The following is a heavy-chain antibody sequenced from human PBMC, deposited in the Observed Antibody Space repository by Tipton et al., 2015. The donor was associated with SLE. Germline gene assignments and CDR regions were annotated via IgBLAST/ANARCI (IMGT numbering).Heavy chain of an antibody. CDR3: ARGVRYSSGQSAFDI. Sequence: TLSLTCAVYGGSFSGYYWSWIRQPPGKGLEWIGEINHSGSTNYNPSLKSRVTISINTSKNQFSLNLSSVTAADTAVYFCARGVRYSSGQSAFDIWGQGTMVTVPS. J-gene: IGHJ3*02. CDR1: GGSFSGYY. D-gene: IGHD6-25*01. CDR2: INHSGST. V-gene: IGHV4-34*01.